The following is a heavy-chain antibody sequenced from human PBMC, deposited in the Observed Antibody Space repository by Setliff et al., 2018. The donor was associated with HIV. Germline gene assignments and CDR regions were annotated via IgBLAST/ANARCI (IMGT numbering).Heavy chain of an antibody. D-gene: IGHD2-15*01. Sequence: PGGSLRLSCAASGFSFSIYEMNWVRQVPGKGLEWVAYISSNGGDKYYADSVRGRFTLSRDDAEKSVYLQMNSLRAEDTAVYYCARAGVVEGYYYYYYMDVWGKGTTVTVSS. CDR1: GFSFSIYE. V-gene: IGHV3-48*03. J-gene: IGHJ6*03. CDR2: ISSNGGDK. CDR3: ARAGVVEGYYYYYYMDV.